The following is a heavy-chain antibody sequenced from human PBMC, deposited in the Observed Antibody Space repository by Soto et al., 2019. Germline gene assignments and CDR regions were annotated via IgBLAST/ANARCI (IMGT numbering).Heavy chain of an antibody. J-gene: IGHJ5*02. V-gene: IGHV4-34*01. D-gene: IGHD1-26*01. CDR3: ARDRIVGATRWFDP. Sequence: SGTLSLTFAVYGGSFSGYYWSWIRQPPGKGLEWIGEINHSGSTNYNPSLKSRVTISVDTSKNQFSLKLSSVTAADTAVYYCARDRIVGATRWFDPWGQGTLVTVSS. CDR1: GGSFSGYY. CDR2: INHSGST.